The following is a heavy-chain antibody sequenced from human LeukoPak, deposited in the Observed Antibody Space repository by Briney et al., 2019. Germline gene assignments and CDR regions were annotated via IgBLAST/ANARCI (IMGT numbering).Heavy chain of an antibody. V-gene: IGHV3-7*01. Sequence: GGSLRLSCAASGFTFSTYYMSWVRQAPGEGLEWLVNIKYDGSGKSYVDSVRGRFTISRDNAKNSLYLQMNSLRVEDTAVYYCVRGGEASTTWPSDFWGQGTLVTVS. CDR3: VRGGEASTTWPSDF. CDR1: GFTFSTYY. J-gene: IGHJ4*02. CDR2: IKYDGSGK. D-gene: IGHD3-10*01.